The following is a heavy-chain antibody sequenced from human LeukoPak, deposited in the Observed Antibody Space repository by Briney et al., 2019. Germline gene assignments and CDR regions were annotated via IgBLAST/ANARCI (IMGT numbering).Heavy chain of an antibody. CDR3: ARARKDGYNNYDY. V-gene: IGHV4-59*01. Sequence: SETLSLTCTVSGGSISSYYWSWIRQPPGKGLEWIGYIYYSGSTNYNPSLKSRVTISVDTSKNQFSLKLSSVTAADTAVYYCARARKDGYNNYDYWGQGTPVTVSS. J-gene: IGHJ4*02. CDR1: GGSISSYY. D-gene: IGHD5-24*01. CDR2: IYYSGST.